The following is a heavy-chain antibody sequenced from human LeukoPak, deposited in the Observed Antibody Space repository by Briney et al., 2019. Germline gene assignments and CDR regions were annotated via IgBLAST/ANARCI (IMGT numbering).Heavy chain of an antibody. CDR2: IYPGGSDY. CDR3: ARGVPGYCSSTSCYAKYSFYSMDV. Sequence: KSGASLQISCQGSGSIFTNYWIGLVRPLPGEGVEGMGIIYPGGSDYKYSPSFQGQVTISADKSITTACLQWSSLKASDTAMYYCARGVPGYCSSTSCYAKYSFYSMDVWGKGTAVSVSS. CDR1: GSIFTNYW. J-gene: IGHJ6*03. D-gene: IGHD2-2*01. V-gene: IGHV5-51*01.